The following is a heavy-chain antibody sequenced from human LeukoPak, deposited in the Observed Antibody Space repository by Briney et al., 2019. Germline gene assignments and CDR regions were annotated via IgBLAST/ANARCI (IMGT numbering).Heavy chain of an antibody. CDR1: GFTFSSYA. CDR2: ISYDGSNK. Sequence: GGSLRLSCAASGFTFSSYAMHWVRQAPGKGLEWVAVISYDGSNKYYADSVKGRFTISRDNSKNTLYLQMNSLRAEDTAVYYCARGGTIAAAGDFDYWGQGTLVTVSS. CDR3: ARGGTIAAAGDFDY. J-gene: IGHJ4*02. V-gene: IGHV3-30-3*01. D-gene: IGHD6-13*01.